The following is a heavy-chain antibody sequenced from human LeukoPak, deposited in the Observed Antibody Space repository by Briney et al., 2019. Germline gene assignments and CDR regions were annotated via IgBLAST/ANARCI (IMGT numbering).Heavy chain of an antibody. Sequence: ASVKVSCKASGYAFTRFGVSWVRQAPGQGLEWMGWINPNSGGTNYAQKFQGRVTMTRDKSIRTAYMELSRLTSDDTAVYYCARNIWFGESADAFDIWGQGTMVTVSS. CDR3: ARNIWFGESADAFDI. CDR2: INPNSGGT. D-gene: IGHD3-10*01. CDR1: GYAFTRFG. V-gene: IGHV1-2*02. J-gene: IGHJ3*02.